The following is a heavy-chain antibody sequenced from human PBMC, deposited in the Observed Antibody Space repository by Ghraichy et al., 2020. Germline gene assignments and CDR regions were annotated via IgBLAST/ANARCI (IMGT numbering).Heavy chain of an antibody. J-gene: IGHJ6*03. CDR2: IYYSGST. CDR3: ARCLIVPYTGYYMDV. D-gene: IGHD3-22*01. Sequence: SETLSLTCTVSGGSISSSSYYWGWIRQPPGKGLEWIGSIYYSGSTYYNPSLKSRVTISVDTSKNQFSLKLSSVTAADTAVYYCARCLIVPYTGYYMDVWGKGTTVTVSS. V-gene: IGHV4-39*01. CDR1: GGSISSSSYY.